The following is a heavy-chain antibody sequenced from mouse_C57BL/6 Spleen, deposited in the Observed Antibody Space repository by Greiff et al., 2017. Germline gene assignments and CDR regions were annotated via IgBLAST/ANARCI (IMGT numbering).Heavy chain of an antibody. D-gene: IGHD1-1*01. CDR3: ARDYYGSSYDYYFDY. J-gene: IGHJ2*01. Sequence: QVQLKESGPGILQSSQTLSLTCSFSGFSLSTSGMGVSWIRQPSGKGLEWLAHIYWDDDKRYTPSLKSRLTISKDTSRNQVFLKITSVDTADTATYYCARDYYGSSYDYYFDYWGQGTTLTVSS. CDR2: IYWDDDK. CDR1: GFSLSTSGMG. V-gene: IGHV8-12*01.